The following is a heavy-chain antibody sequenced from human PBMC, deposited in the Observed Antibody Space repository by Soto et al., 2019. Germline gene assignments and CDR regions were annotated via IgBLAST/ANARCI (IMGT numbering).Heavy chain of an antibody. V-gene: IGHV5-10-1*01. J-gene: IGHJ6*02. CDR2: IDPSDSYT. CDR3: ARLFREAYYYYGMDV. Sequence: GGSLKISCKGSGYHLTSLRLSLVRHVPGKGLVWMGRIDPSDSYTTYSPSFQGHVTLSADKSISTAYLQWSSLKASDTAIYYCARLFREAYYYYGMDVWGQGTTVTVSS. CDR1: GYHLTSLR.